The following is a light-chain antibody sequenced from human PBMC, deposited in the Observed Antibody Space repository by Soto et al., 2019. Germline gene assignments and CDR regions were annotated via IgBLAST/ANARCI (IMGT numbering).Light chain of an antibody. CDR1: SSDVGGHNY. J-gene: IGLJ1*01. CDR3: SSYTSSSLYV. V-gene: IGLV2-14*01. Sequence: QSALTQPASVSGSPGQSITISCTGTSSDVGGHNYVSWYQQHPGKAPKLMIYEVSNRPSGVSNRFSGSKSGNTASLTISGLQAEDEADYHCSSYTSSSLYVFGTGTKLTVL. CDR2: EVS.